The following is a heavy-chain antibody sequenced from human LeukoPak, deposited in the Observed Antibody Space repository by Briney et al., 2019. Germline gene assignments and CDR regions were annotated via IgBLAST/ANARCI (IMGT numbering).Heavy chain of an antibody. V-gene: IGHV1-18*01. D-gene: IGHD1-26*01. Sequence: ASVKVSCKASGYTLTSYGISWVRQAPGQGLEWMGWISAYNGNTNYAQKLQGRVTMTTDTSTSTAYMELRSLRSDDTAVYYCARNSGSYYNYYYYMDVWGKGTTVTVSS. CDR1: GYTLTSYG. J-gene: IGHJ6*03. CDR3: ARNSGSYYNYYYYMDV. CDR2: ISAYNGNT.